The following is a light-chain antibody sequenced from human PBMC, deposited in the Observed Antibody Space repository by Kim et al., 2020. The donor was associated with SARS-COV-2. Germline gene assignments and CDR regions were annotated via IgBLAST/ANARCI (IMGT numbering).Light chain of an antibody. Sequence: EIVLTQFPATLSLSPGDRVTLSCRASQSVSSYLAWYQRKPGQVPRLLIYEASNRATGVPARFSGSGSGTDFTLTISSLEPEDFAVYFCQQRSNWPITFGQGTRLDIK. CDR2: EAS. V-gene: IGKV3-11*01. CDR3: QQRSNWPIT. J-gene: IGKJ5*01. CDR1: QSVSSY.